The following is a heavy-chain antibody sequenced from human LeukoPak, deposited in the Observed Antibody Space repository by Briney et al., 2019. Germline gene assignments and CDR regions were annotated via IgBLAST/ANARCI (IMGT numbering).Heavy chain of an antibody. Sequence: GALRLSCAASGFTFSSYAMSWVRPAPGKGLEWVSAISGSGGSTYYADSVKGRYTISRDSSKNTLYLQMNSLRAEDTAVYYCAKDGQLDFDCWGQGTLVTVSS. J-gene: IGHJ4*02. D-gene: IGHD6-13*01. CDR1: GFTFSSYA. V-gene: IGHV3-23*01. CDR3: AKDGQLDFDC. CDR2: ISGSGGST.